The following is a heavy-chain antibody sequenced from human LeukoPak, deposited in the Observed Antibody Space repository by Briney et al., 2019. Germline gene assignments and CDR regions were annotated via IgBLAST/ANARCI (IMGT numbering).Heavy chain of an antibody. CDR3: AREQSGTRGWYTVDY. CDR1: GFTFSTHA. V-gene: IGHV3-23*01. J-gene: IGHJ4*02. CDR2: IRPDGDRT. D-gene: IGHD6-19*01. Sequence: GGSLRLSCAASGFTFSTHAITWVRQGPGKGLEWVSAIRPDGDRTYYTDSVRGRFTISRDNSRDTVYLQVNSLRVEDTAVYYCAREQSGTRGWYTVDYWGQGTLVTVSS.